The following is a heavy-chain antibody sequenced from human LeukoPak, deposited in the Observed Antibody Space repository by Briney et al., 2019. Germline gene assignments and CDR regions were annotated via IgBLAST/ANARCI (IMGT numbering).Heavy chain of an antibody. V-gene: IGHV1-2*02. CDR1: GYTFTGYY. CDR2: INPNSGGT. J-gene: IGHJ5*02. Sequence: ASVTVSCTASGYTFTGYYMHWVRQAPGQGLEWMGWINPNSGGTNYAQKFQGRVTMTRDTSISTAYMELSRLRSDDTAVYYCAREAGNPTWFDPWGQGTLVTVSS. D-gene: IGHD4-23*01. CDR3: AREAGNPTWFDP.